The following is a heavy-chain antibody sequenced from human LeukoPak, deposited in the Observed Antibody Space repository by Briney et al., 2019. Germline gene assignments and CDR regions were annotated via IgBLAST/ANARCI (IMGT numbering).Heavy chain of an antibody. J-gene: IGHJ2*01. V-gene: IGHV3-7*01. CDR1: GFTFSSYW. D-gene: IGHD3-22*01. Sequence: QTGGSLRLSCAASGFTFSSYWMSWVRQAPGKGLEWVANIKQDGSEKYYVDSVKGRFTISRDNAKNSLYLQMNSLRAEDTAVYYCAKPSLYYYDTSGYYRYWYFDLWGRGTLVTVSS. CDR2: IKQDGSEK. CDR3: AKPSLYYYDTSGYYRYWYFDL.